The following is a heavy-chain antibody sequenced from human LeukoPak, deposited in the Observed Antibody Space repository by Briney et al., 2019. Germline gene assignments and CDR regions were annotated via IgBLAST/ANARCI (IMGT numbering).Heavy chain of an antibody. CDR1: GYTFTSYY. CDR3: AREFSGRYPPSYFDY. CDR2: INPSGGST. Sequence: GASVKVSCKASGYTFTSYYMHWVRQAPGQGLEWMGIINPSGGSTSYAQKFQGRVTMTRDMSTSTVYMELSSLRSEDTAVYYCAREFSGRYPPSYFDYWGQGTLVTVSS. D-gene: IGHD1-26*01. V-gene: IGHV1-46*01. J-gene: IGHJ4*02.